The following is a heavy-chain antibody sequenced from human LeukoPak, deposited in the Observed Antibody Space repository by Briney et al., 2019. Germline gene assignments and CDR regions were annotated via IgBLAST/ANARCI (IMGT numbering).Heavy chain of an antibody. CDR3: ANGYHYTSNLYVHFQH. CDR1: GFTFSSYG. V-gene: IGHV3-30*18. CDR2: ISYDGSNK. D-gene: IGHD6-13*01. J-gene: IGHJ1*01. Sequence: GGSLRLSCAASGFTFSSYGMHWVRQAPGKGLEWVAVISYDGSNKYYADSVKGPFTISRDNSKNTLYLQMNSLRAEDTAVYYCANGYHYTSNLYVHFQHWGQGTLVTVSS.